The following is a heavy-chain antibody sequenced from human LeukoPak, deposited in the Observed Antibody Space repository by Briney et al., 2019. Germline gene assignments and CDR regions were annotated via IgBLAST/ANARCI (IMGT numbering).Heavy chain of an antibody. J-gene: IGHJ4*02. V-gene: IGHV3-33*01. Sequence: PGRSLRLSCAASGFTFSSYGMHWVRQAPGKGLEWVAVIWYDGSNKYYADSVKGRFTISRDNSKNTLYLQMNSLRAEDTAVYYCERDRLYSSSCPDYWGQGTLVTVSS. CDR2: IWYDGSNK. D-gene: IGHD6-13*01. CDR1: GFTFSSYG. CDR3: ERDRLYSSSCPDY.